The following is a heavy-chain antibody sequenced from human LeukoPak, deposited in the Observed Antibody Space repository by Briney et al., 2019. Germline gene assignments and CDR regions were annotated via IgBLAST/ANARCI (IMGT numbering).Heavy chain of an antibody. CDR1: GYTFINYA. CDR2: INPYNGDT. CDR3: ARGSSSDWPLEY. D-gene: IGHD6-19*01. J-gene: IGHJ4*02. Sequence: ASVKVSCKASGYTFINYAIHWVRQAPGQRLEWMGWINPYNGDTEYSQKLQGRVTITKDTSATTAYMDLSNLKSEDTAVYYCARGSSSDWPLEYWGRGILVTVSS. V-gene: IGHV1-3*01.